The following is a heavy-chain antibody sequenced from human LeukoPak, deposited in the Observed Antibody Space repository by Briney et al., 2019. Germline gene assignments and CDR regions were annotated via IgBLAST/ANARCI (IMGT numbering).Heavy chain of an antibody. V-gene: IGHV3-23*01. Sequence: GGSLRLSCAASGFTFSSYAMSWVRQAPGKGLEWVSAISGSGGSTYYAASVKGRFTISRDNSKNTLYLQMNSLRAEDTAVYYCAKGVSDILTGYPTGPLDYWGQGTLVTVSS. CDR2: ISGSGGST. J-gene: IGHJ4*02. D-gene: IGHD3-9*01. CDR1: GFTFSSYA. CDR3: AKGVSDILTGYPTGPLDY.